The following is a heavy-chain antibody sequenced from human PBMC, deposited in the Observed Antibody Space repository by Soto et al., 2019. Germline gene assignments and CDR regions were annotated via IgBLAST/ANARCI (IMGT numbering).Heavy chain of an antibody. CDR1: GFTFSDYY. D-gene: IGHD3-9*01. J-gene: IGHJ4*02. V-gene: IGHV3-11*01. Sequence: PGGSLRLSCAASGFTFSDYYMSWIRQAPGKGLEWVSYISSSGSTIYYADSVKGRFTISRDNAKNSLYLQMNSLRAEDTAVYYCARDGKDYDILTGYPQHFDYWGQGTLVTVSS. CDR2: ISSSGSTI. CDR3: ARDGKDYDILTGYPQHFDY.